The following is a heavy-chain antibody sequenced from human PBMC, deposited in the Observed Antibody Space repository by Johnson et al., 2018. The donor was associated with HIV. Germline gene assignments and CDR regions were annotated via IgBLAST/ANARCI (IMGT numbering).Heavy chain of an antibody. CDR1: GFTFSSYD. J-gene: IGHJ3*02. CDR2: IYSGGST. V-gene: IGHV3-NL1*01. Sequence: QVQLVESGGGVVRPGGSLRLSCAASGFTFSSYDMHWVRQAPGKGLEWVSVIYSGGSTYYADSVKGRFTISRDNSKNTLYLHMKCLRAEETALYYCAKERYSYGSGSGIDAFDIWGQGTMVTVPS. CDR3: AKERYSYGSGSGIDAFDI. D-gene: IGHD3-10*01.